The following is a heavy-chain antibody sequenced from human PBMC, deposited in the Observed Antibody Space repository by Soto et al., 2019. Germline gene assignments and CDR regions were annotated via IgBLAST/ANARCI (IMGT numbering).Heavy chain of an antibody. CDR2: IYPGDSDT. Sequence: GDSLKISCKGSGYSFTSYWIGWVRQMPGKGLEWMGIIYPGDSDTRYSPSFQGQVTISADKSISTAYLQWSSLKASDTAMYYCARLPYYYGSGSYYTGYSHGMDVCGQGTMVTVSS. CDR1: GYSFTSYW. CDR3: ARLPYYYGSGSYYTGYSHGMDV. V-gene: IGHV5-51*01. D-gene: IGHD3-10*01. J-gene: IGHJ6*02.